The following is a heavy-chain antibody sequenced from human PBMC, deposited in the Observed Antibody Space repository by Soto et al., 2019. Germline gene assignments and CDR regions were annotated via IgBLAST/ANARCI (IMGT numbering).Heavy chain of an antibody. J-gene: IGHJ5*01. CDR3: AQRLPHYGFGRERGIWFDS. D-gene: IGHD3-10*01. CDR2: IYWDDDT. CDR1: GFSLSTTGVG. Sequence: QITLKESGPTLVRPTQTLTLTCTFSGFSLSTTGVGVGWIRQPPGKALEWLALIYWDDDTRYSPSLKSRLTITKDTSKKEVILTMTNMDPVDTARYYCAQRLPHYGFGRERGIWFDSWGQGTLVTVSS. V-gene: IGHV2-5*02.